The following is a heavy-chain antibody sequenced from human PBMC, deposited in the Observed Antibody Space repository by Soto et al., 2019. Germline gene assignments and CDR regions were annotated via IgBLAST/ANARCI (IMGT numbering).Heavy chain of an antibody. CDR3: ARKLLLWFGESSYYGMDV. CDR1: GYTFSNYA. J-gene: IGHJ6*02. Sequence: GASVKVSCKASGYTFSNYAIHWVRQAPGQRIEWMGWINAGNGNTKYSQKFQGRVTITRDTSASTAYMELSSLRSEDTAVYYCARKLLLWFGESSYYGMDVWGQGTTVTVSS. D-gene: IGHD3-10*01. CDR2: INAGNGNT. V-gene: IGHV1-3*01.